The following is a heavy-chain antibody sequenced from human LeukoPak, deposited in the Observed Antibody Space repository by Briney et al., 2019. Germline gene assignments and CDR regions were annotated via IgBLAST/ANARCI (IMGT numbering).Heavy chain of an antibody. J-gene: IGHJ5*02. CDR3: ARYFRSGYYRTPINWFDP. V-gene: IGHV5-51*01. CDR2: IYPADSDT. CDR1: GSIFTSYW. Sequence: GAPLQISCKGSGSIFTSYWIGWVRQLPGKAREWMGIIYPADSDTRYSPSFQGQVTISADKSISTAYLQWSSLKASDTAMYYCARYFRSGYYRTPINWFDPWGQGTLVTVSS. D-gene: IGHD3-22*01.